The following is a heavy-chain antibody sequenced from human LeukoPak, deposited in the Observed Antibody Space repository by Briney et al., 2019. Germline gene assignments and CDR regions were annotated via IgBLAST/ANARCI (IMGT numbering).Heavy chain of an antibody. V-gene: IGHV3-30*02. J-gene: IGHJ4*02. Sequence: GGALRLSFAASGFIFSNYGMHWVRQAPGKGVAGVAFIYYHGNNKNYADFVKGRFTISRENSKNTLFLQVNSLRAEDTAVYYCARGNYYGSGCDFWGQGSLVTVFS. D-gene: IGHD3-10*01. CDR2: IYYHGNNK. CDR1: GFIFSNYG. CDR3: ARGNYYGSGCDF.